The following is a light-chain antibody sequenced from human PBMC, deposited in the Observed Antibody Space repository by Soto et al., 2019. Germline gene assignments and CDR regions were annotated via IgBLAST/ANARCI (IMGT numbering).Light chain of an antibody. CDR2: GAS. CDR3: QQYGSSGT. J-gene: IGKJ1*01. CDR1: QSVSNNY. Sequence: IVFTQSPSTLSLSPGERAHLSCRASQSVSNNYLAWYQQKPGQAPRLLIYGASNRATGIPDRFSGSRSGTDFTLTISRLEPEDFAVYYCQQYGSSGTFGQGTKVAIK. V-gene: IGKV3-20*01.